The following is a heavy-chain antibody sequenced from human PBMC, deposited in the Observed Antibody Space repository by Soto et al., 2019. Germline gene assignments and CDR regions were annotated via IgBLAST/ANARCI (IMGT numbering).Heavy chain of an antibody. D-gene: IGHD3-10*01. Sequence: QITLKESGPTLVKPTQTLTLTCTFSGFSLSTSGVGVGWIRQPPGKALEWLALIYWDDDERYSPSLRSRVTITKDTSRNQVVLTMTNMDPVDTATYYCVHRNQLYSYVSAGEDHMDVWGQGTTVTVSS. V-gene: IGHV2-5*02. CDR2: IYWDDDE. J-gene: IGHJ6*02. CDR3: VHRNQLYSYVSAGEDHMDV. CDR1: GFSLSTSGVG.